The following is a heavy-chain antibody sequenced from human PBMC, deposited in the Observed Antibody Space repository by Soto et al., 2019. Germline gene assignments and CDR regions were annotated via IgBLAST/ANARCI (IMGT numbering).Heavy chain of an antibody. Sequence: PGGSLRLSCAASGFTFSISEMNWVRQAPGKGLEWVSFISNTGNTIYYADSVKGRFTISRDNARNSLYLQMNSLRAEDTAVYCCARGVEMATLAVRYYFDFWGQGTLVTVSS. CDR2: ISNTGNTI. V-gene: IGHV3-48*03. J-gene: IGHJ4*02. CDR1: GFTFSISE. D-gene: IGHD5-12*01. CDR3: ARGVEMATLAVRYYFDF.